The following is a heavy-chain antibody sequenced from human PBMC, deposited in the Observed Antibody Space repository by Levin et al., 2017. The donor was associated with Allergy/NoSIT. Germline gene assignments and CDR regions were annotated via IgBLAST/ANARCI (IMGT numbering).Heavy chain of an antibody. CDR1: GSSITNFFW. CDR3: ARRARSHHFDN. J-gene: IGHJ4*02. V-gene: IGHV4-28*01. Sequence: SETLSLTCAVSGSSITNFFWWGWVRQPPGKGLEWLGYIFHTGATQYNPSLKSRATLSVDSSKTQIFLSLSSLTAVDTAVYYCARRARSHHFDNWGQGTLVAVS. CDR2: IFHTGAT.